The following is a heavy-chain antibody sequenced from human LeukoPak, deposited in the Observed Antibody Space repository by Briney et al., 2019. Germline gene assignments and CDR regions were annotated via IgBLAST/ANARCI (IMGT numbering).Heavy chain of an antibody. Sequence: GGSLRLSCAVSRFTFSDHYMDWVRQAPGKGLEWVSYIGSSGRTIYYADSVKGRFTISRGNAQNSLYLQMNTLRDEDTAVYYCARDPHAIFHAGYFYLRGQGTLVTVSS. CDR2: IGSSGRTI. D-gene: IGHD2/OR15-2a*01. CDR3: ARDPHAIFHAGYFYL. CDR1: RFTFSDHY. J-gene: IGHJ4*02. V-gene: IGHV3-11*04.